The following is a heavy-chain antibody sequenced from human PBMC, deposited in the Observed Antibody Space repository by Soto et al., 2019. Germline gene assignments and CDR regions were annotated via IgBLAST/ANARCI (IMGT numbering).Heavy chain of an antibody. J-gene: IGHJ5*02. CDR1: GGSISSSY. V-gene: IGHV4-59*01. CDR3: ARDKYCSGGSCRKNWFDP. D-gene: IGHD2-15*01. CDR2: IYDDGSA. Sequence: PSETLSLTCTVSGGSISSSYCSWIRQPPGKGLEWLAYIYDDGSANYNPSLKSRATISLDMSKNQFSLKLTSVTAADTAVYYCARDKYCSGGSCRKNWFDPWGQGTLVTVSS.